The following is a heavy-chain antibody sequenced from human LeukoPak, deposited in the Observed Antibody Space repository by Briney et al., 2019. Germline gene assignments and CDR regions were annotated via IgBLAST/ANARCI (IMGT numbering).Heavy chain of an antibody. D-gene: IGHD4-17*01. V-gene: IGHV4-39*07. Sequence: PSETLSLTCTVSGGSISSSSYYWGWIRQPPGKGLEWIGSIYYSGSTYYNPSLKSRVTISVDTSKNQFSLKLSSVTAADTAVYYCARLAYGDSYYYYYGMDVWGQGTTVTVSS. CDR2: IYYSGST. CDR3: ARLAYGDSYYYYYGMDV. CDR1: GGSISSSSYY. J-gene: IGHJ6*02.